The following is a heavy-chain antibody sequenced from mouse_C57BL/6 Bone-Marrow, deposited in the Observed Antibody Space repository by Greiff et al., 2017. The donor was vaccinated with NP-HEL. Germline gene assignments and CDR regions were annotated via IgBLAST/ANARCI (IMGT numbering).Heavy chain of an antibody. D-gene: IGHD3-3*01. J-gene: IGHJ3*01. CDR2: FYPGSGSI. CDR3: ARHEEGWAWFAY. Sequence: VHLVESGAELVKPGASVKLSCKASGYTFTEYTIHWVKQRSGQGLEWIGWFYPGSGSIKYNEKFKDKATLTADKSSSTVYMELSRLTSEDSAVYFCARHEEGWAWFAYWGQGTLVTVSA. V-gene: IGHV1-62-2*01. CDR1: GYTFTEYT.